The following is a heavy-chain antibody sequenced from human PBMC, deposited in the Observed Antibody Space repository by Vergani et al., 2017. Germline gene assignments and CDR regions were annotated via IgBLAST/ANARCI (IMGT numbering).Heavy chain of an antibody. Sequence: QVQLVQSGAEVKKPGSSVKVSCKASGGTFSSYTISWVRQAPGQGLEWMGRIIPILGIANYAQKFQGRVTITADKSTSTAYMELSSLRSEDTAVYYCARWGWIQSGWFDPWGQGTLVTVSS. V-gene: IGHV1-69*02. D-gene: IGHD5-24*01. J-gene: IGHJ5*02. CDR1: GGTFSSYT. CDR3: ARWGWIQSGWFDP. CDR2: IIPILGIA.